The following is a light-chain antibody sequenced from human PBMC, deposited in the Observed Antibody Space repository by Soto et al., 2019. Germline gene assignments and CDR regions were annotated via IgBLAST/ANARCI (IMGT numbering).Light chain of an antibody. Sequence: EIVLTQSPGTLSLSPGERATLSCRASQSVSSSYLAWYQQKPGQGPRLLIYGASSRATGIPDRFRGSGSGTDFTLTISRLEPEDFAVYYCQQYAGSPKTFGQGTK. CDR2: GAS. CDR3: QQYAGSPKT. J-gene: IGKJ1*01. V-gene: IGKV3-20*01. CDR1: QSVSSSY.